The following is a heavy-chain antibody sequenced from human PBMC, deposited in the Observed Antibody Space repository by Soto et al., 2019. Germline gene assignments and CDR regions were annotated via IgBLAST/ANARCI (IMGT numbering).Heavy chain of an antibody. J-gene: IGHJ4*02. CDR2: ISASGSST. CDR1: GFTFYNYA. V-gene: IGHV3-23*01. Sequence: PGGSLRLSCAASGFTFYNYAMSWVRQAPGKGLEWVSAISASGSSTYYADSVKGRFTISRDNSKNTLYLQMSSLRADDTAVYYCAKDRYISSIEPLEIDYWGQGTPVTVSS. CDR3: AKDRYISSIEPLEIDY. D-gene: IGHD6-13*01.